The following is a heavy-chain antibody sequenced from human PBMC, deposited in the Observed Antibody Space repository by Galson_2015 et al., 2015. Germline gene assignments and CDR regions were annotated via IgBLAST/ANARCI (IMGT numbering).Heavy chain of an antibody. D-gene: IGHD2-2*01. Sequence: SLRLSCAASGSTFSNAWMSWVRQAPGKGLEWVGRIKSKTDGGTTDYAAPVKGRFTISRDDSKNTLYLQMNSLKTEDTAVYYCTTVAVGYCSSTSCSDAFDIWGQGTMVTVSS. CDR3: TTVAVGYCSSTSCSDAFDI. V-gene: IGHV3-15*01. CDR1: GSTFSNAW. J-gene: IGHJ3*02. CDR2: IKSKTDGGTT.